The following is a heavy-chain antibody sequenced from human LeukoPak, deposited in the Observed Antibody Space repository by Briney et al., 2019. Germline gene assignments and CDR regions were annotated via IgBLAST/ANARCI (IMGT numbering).Heavy chain of an antibody. CDR3: ARDPPITIFGVVHPTFDY. J-gene: IGHJ4*02. CDR2: INAGNGNT. V-gene: IGHV1-3*01. D-gene: IGHD3-3*01. Sequence: ASVKVSCKASGYTFTSYAMHWVRQAPGQRLEWMGWINAGNGNTKYSQKFQGRVTITRDTSASTAYMELSSLRPEDTAVYYCARDPPITIFGVVHPTFDYWGQGTLVTVSS. CDR1: GYTFTSYA.